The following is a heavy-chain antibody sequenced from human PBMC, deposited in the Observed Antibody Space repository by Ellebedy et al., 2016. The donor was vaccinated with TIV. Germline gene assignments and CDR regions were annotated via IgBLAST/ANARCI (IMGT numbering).Heavy chain of an antibody. CDR1: GGTFNSHA. CDR3: ARGGAYYHRYFDD. Sequence: SVKVSCKASGGTFNSHAISWVRQAPGQGLEWMGGITGMFRTVNYAQKFQGRVTITADEFMTTAYMELSSLRSEDTAVYYWARGGAYYHRYFDDWGQGTLVTVSS. D-gene: IGHD3-10*01. CDR2: ITGMFRTV. V-gene: IGHV1-69*13. J-gene: IGHJ4*02.